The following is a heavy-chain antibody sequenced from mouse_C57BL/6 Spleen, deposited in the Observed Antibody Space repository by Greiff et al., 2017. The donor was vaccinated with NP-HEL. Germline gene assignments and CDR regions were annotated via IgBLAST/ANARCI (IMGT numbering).Heavy chain of an antibody. D-gene: IGHD2-2*01. J-gene: IGHJ4*01. CDR3: AREKGYGYSYAMDY. CDR1: GFTFSDYY. Sequence: EVQRVESEGGLVQPGSSMKLSCTASGFTFSDYYMAWVRQVPEKGLEWVANINYDGSSTYYLDSLKSRFIISRDNAKNILYLQMSSLKSEDTATYYCAREKGYGYSYAMDYWGQGTSVTVSS. V-gene: IGHV5-16*01. CDR2: INYDGSST.